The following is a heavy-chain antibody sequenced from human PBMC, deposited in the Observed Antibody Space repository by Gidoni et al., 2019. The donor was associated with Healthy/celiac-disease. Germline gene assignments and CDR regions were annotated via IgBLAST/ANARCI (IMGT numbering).Heavy chain of an antibody. CDR3: ARVADIVVVPAASYSSSPHYYGMDV. Sequence: QVQLVQSGSELKKPGASVKVSCKASGYTFTSYAMNWVRQAPGQGLEWMGWINTNTGNPTYAQGFTGRFVFSLDTSVSTAYLQICSLKAEDTAVYYCARVADIVVVPAASYSSSPHYYGMDVWGQGTTVTVSS. CDR2: INTNTGNP. J-gene: IGHJ6*02. D-gene: IGHD2-2*01. CDR1: GYTFTSYA. V-gene: IGHV7-4-1*01.